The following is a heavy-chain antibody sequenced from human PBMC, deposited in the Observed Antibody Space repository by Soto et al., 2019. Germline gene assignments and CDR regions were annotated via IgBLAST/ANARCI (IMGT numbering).Heavy chain of an antibody. D-gene: IGHD3-22*01. CDR3: ARDPRAYYDSSDEEAYR. Sequence: QVQLVESGGGVVQPGRSLRLSCAASGFTFSSYGMHWVRQAPGKGLEWVAVIWYDGSNKYYADSVKGRFTISIDNSKNTLYLQMNSLSAEDTAVYYCARDPRAYYDSSDEEAYRWGQWTMVTVSS. CDR1: GFTFSSYG. J-gene: IGHJ3*01. V-gene: IGHV3-33*01. CDR2: IWYDGSNK.